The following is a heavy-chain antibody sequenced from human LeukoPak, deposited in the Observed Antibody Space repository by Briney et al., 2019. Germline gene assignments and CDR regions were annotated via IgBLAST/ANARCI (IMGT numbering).Heavy chain of an antibody. CDR2: IFHSGTA. CDR3: ARSFFVWGTYSPDAFDT. D-gene: IGHD3-16*01. Sequence: SETLSLTCTVSGGAITSSRYYWVWIRQPPGKGLEWIGSIFHSGTAYYNPSLKSRVSISVDTSKNQFSLKLSSVTAADTAVYYCARSFFVWGTYSPDAFDTWGQGTMVTVSS. V-gene: IGHV4-39*01. J-gene: IGHJ3*02. CDR1: GGAITSSRYY.